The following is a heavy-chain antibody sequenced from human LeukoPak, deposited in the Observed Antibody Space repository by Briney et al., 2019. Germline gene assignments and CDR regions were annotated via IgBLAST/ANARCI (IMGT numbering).Heavy chain of an antibody. V-gene: IGHV4-39*01. CDR3: ARYYGSGSKTVRAIDY. D-gene: IGHD3-10*01. J-gene: IGHJ4*02. Sequence: PSETLSLTCTVYGGSVISSSDLWVWIRQPPGKGLEWIGAIYYSGSTYYDPSLKSRINISIDTSKNQFFLRVTSVTAADTAVYYCARYYGSGSKTVRAIDYWGQGTLVIVSS. CDR1: GGSVISSSDL. CDR2: IYYSGST.